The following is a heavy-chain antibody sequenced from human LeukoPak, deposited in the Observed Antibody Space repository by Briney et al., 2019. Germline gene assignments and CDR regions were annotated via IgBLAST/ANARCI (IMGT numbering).Heavy chain of an antibody. V-gene: IGHV3-11*04. CDR3: ASYSNYVDGWFDL. Sequence: GGALRLFCAACGFTFIDYYMSWIRRAPGKGLDWVSYISIRGSTIYYDDSVKGRFTISRDNAKNSLYLQMNSLRAGDTAEYCCASYSNYVDGWFDLWGQGTLVTVSS. CDR2: ISIRGSTI. J-gene: IGHJ5*02. CDR1: GFTFIDYY. D-gene: IGHD4-11*01.